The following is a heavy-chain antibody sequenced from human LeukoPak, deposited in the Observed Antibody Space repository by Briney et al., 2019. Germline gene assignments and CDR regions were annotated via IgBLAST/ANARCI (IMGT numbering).Heavy chain of an antibody. CDR3: ARTFRSNWPKWFDP. D-gene: IGHD6-13*01. V-gene: IGHV3-11*01. Sequence: GGSLRLSCAASGFTFSDYYMSWIRQAPGKGLEWVSYISGSGSTIHYPDSVKGRFTISRDNAKNSLYLQLNSLRVEETAVYYCARTFRSNWPKWFDPSGPGTLVTVSS. CDR2: ISGSGSTI. CDR1: GFTFSDYY. J-gene: IGHJ5*02.